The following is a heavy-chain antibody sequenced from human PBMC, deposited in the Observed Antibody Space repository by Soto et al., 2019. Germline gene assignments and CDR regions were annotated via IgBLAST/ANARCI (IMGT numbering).Heavy chain of an antibody. V-gene: IGHV3-23*01. D-gene: IGHD2-21*01. Sequence: EVQLLESGGGLVQPGGSLRLSCAASGFTYSTYAMSWVRQAPGKGLEWVSSIGSNSNTYYADSVKGRFTNSRDNSRNTLFLQMNSLRAEDTAVYYCAKRAVVRAARYFDYWGLGTLVTVSS. CDR1: GFTYSTYA. J-gene: IGHJ4*02. CDR2: IGSNSNT. CDR3: AKRAVVRAARYFDY.